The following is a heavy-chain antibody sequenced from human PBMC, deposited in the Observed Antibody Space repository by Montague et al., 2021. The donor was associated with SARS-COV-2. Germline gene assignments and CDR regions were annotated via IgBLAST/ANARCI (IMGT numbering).Heavy chain of an antibody. V-gene: IGHV4-61*02. Sequence: TLSLTCSVSGGSINSGSHYWTWIRQPAGRGLEWLGRMYIDGATAYNPSHQGRVTISGDTSKNQFSLRLHSVTAADTALYYCARDRPRSYYYGSGTYTWGGYGMDVWGQGTTVTVSS. J-gene: IGHJ6*02. CDR1: GGSINSGSHY. D-gene: IGHD3-10*01. CDR3: ARDRPRSYYYGSGTYTWGGYGMDV. CDR2: MYIDGAT.